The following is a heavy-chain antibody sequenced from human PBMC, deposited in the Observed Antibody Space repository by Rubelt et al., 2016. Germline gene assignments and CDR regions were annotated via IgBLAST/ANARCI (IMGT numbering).Heavy chain of an antibody. CDR3: ARLQYSSGWYSDY. CDR1: GGTFSSYA. D-gene: IGHD6-19*01. J-gene: IGHJ4*02. CDR2: IIPILGIA. Sequence: VQLVQSGAEVKKPGSSVKVSCKASGGTFSSYAISWVRQAPGQGLEWMGRIIPILGIANYAQKFQGRVTITADKSTSTAYMELSSLRSEDTAVYYCARLQYSSGWYSDYWGQGTLVTVSS. V-gene: IGHV1-69*04.